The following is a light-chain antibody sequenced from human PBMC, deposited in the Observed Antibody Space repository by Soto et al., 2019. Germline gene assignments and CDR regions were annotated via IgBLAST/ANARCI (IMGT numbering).Light chain of an antibody. Sequence: DIQMTQSPSSLSASVGDRVTITCQASQAISNHLSWYQQKPGKAPKLLIYDASNLKTGVSSRFSGSGSETDFTFTITSLQPEDIATYYCQQYDNLPLTFGGGTKIEIK. CDR1: QAISNH. CDR3: QQYDNLPLT. CDR2: DAS. J-gene: IGKJ4*01. V-gene: IGKV1-33*01.